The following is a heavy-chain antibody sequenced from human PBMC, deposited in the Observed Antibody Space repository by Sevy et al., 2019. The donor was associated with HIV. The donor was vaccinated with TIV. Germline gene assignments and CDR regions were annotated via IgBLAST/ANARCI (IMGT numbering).Heavy chain of an antibody. D-gene: IGHD5-18*01. V-gene: IGHV4-39*01. J-gene: IGHJ4*02. CDR3: ARQINLGYSCGSIFDY. Sequence: SETLSLTCTVSGGSISSNSYYWGWLRPPPGQELEWIGSIYYSASTYYTRSPKSRLTISVDTSKNVFSLKLSSVTGADTAVYDCARQINLGYSCGSIFDYWGQGTLVTVSS. CDR2: IYYSAST. CDR1: GGSISSNSYY.